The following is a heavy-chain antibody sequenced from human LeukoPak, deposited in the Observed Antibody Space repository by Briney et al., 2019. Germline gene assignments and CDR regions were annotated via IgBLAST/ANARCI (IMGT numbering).Heavy chain of an antibody. V-gene: IGHV3-7*03. CDR2: IKQDGSEK. CDR1: GFTFSSYW. CDR3: ARGKGYSYGPRFDY. J-gene: IGHJ4*02. D-gene: IGHD5-18*01. Sequence: PGGSLRLSCAASGFTFSSYWMSWVRQAPGKGLEWVANIKQDGSEKYYVDSVKGRFTISRDNAKNSLYLQMNSLRAEDTAVYYCARGKGYSYGPRFDYWGQGTLVTVSS.